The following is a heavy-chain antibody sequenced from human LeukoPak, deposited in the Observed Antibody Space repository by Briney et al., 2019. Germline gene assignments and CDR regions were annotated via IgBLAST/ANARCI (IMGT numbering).Heavy chain of an antibody. CDR3: ANGYVYDSTDY. CDR1: GFTFSSYG. D-gene: IGHD3-22*01. J-gene: IGHJ4*02. V-gene: IGHV3-23*01. CDR2: ISGSGTST. Sequence: GGTLRLSCAASGFTFSSYGMSWVRQAPGKGLEWVSTISGSGTSTYHADSVKGRFTISRDNSKNTLYLQMNSLRAEDTAVYYCANGYVYDSTDYWGQGTLVTVSS.